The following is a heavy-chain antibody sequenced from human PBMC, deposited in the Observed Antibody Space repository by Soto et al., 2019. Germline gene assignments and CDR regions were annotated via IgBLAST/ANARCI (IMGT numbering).Heavy chain of an antibody. D-gene: IGHD3-10*01. Sequence: EVQLVESGGGLVQPGGSLRLSCAASGFTFSNYWMHWVRLPPGKGLLWVSRINIGGSAANYAGSVEGRFTVSRDDAKKTLYLQMNSLRDDGTAVYYCVRGANEWYGIDYWGQGAPVTVSS. V-gene: IGHV3-74*01. CDR1: GFTFSNYW. CDR3: VRGANEWYGIDY. CDR2: INIGGSAA. J-gene: IGHJ4*02.